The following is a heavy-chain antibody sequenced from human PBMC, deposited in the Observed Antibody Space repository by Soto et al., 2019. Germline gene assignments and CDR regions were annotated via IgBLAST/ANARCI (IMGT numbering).Heavy chain of an antibody. D-gene: IGHD3-3*01. J-gene: IGHJ5*02. CDR2: IILIFGTT. CDR3: ARVASTKNDFRSGNYMNGFDP. CDR1: GSTFSNYA. Sequence: QVQLVQSGPEVKKPGSSVKVSCKASGSTFSNYAFSWVRQAPGQGLEWMGGIILIFGTTTYAQKFQDRVTLTADDSTSTAYRERSSRRSADTAGYYCARVASTKNDFRSGNYMNGFDPWGQGTLVTVYS. V-gene: IGHV1-69*12.